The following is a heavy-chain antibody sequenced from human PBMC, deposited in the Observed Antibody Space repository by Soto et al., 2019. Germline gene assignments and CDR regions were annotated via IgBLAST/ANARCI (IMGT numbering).Heavy chain of an antibody. CDR3: AKACGIDY. D-gene: IGHD1-1*01. Sequence: EVQLFESGGGLVEPGGSRRLSCAASGFTFSSYTMRWVRQAPGKGLEWVSTISGRGSSTYSADSVKGRFTISRDNTKNTLYLQMNSLRVEDTTIYYCAKACGIDYWGQGTLVTVSS. CDR2: ISGRGSST. V-gene: IGHV3-23*01. J-gene: IGHJ4*02. CDR1: GFTFSSYT.